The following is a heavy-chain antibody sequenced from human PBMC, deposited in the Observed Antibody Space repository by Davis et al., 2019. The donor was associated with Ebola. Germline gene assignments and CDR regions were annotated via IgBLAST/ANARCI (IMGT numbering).Heavy chain of an antibody. J-gene: IGHJ5*01. CDR3: ARGLGMGWFDS. V-gene: IGHV4-34*01. CDR1: GGSISSYY. CDR2: INHSGST. Sequence: SETLSLTCTVSGGSISSYYWSWIRQPPGKGLEWIGEINHSGSTNYNPSLKSRVTISVDTSKNQFSLKLTSVTAADTAVYYYARGLGMGWFDSWGQGTPVTVSS.